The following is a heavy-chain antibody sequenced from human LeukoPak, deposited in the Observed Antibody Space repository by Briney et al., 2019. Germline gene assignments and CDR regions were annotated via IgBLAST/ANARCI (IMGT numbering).Heavy chain of an antibody. J-gene: IGHJ4*02. D-gene: IGHD2-15*01. CDR3: ARGLGYCSGGSCSHLDY. V-gene: IGHV4-34*01. CDR2: INHSGST. CDR1: GGSFSGYY. Sequence: SETLSLTCAVYGGSFSGYYWSWVRQPPGKGLEWIGEINHSGSTNYNPSLKSRVTISVDTSKNQFSLKLSSVTAADTAVYYCARGLGYCSGGSCSHLDYWGQGTLVTVSS.